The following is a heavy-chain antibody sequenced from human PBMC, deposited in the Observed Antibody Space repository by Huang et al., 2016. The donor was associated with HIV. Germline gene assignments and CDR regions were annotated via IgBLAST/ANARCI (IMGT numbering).Heavy chain of an antibody. CDR1: GGSIRSSDYH. CDR2: IYYKGST. J-gene: IGHJ6*03. CDR3: ARHREGPVAYYSGWGSHLNYMDV. Sequence: QLLLQESGPGLVKPSEALGLTCAVSGGSIRSSDYHWGWIRQPPGKGMEWIGSIYYKGSTHYSPSLKSRVTIAVDTSKNLFFLNLTSMTAADTAVYYCARHREGPVAYYSGWGSHLNYMDVWGRGRTVVVSS. D-gene: IGHD3-10*01. V-gene: IGHV4-39*01.